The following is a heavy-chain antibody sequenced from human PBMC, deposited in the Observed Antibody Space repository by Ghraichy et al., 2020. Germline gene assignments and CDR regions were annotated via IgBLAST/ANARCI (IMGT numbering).Heavy chain of an antibody. D-gene: IGHD3-10*01. V-gene: IGHV4-30-2*01. CDR2: IYHSGST. Sequence: ECIGYIYHSGSTYYNPSLKSRVTISVDRSKNQFSLKLSSVTAADTAVYYCARDGFSEVLFDYWGQGT. J-gene: IGHJ4*02. CDR3: ARDGFSEVLFDY.